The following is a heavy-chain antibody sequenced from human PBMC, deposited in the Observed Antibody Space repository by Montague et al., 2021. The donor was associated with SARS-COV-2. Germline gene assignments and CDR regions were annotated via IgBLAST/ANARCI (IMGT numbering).Heavy chain of an antibody. D-gene: IGHD3-16*01. V-gene: IGHV4-38-2*02. CDR2: ISHTEST. J-gene: IGHJ6*02. Sequence: SETLSLTCSVSGFSISSGYYWGWIRQTPGKGLEWIGFISHTESTNYNPSLESRVSISIDTSKSQFSLRVRSVTAADTAVYYCARSVQFAYGLDVWGQGTTVTMSS. CDR3: ARSVQFAYGLDV. CDR1: GFSISSGYY.